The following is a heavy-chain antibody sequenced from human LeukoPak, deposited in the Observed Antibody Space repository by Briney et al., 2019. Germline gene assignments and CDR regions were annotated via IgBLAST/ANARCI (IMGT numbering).Heavy chain of an antibody. CDR1: GFTFSSYA. CDR3: AKDDWGGSYGGPFDY. Sequence: PGGSLRLSCAASGFTFSSYAMSWVRQAPGKGLEWVSVISGSGSSTYYADSVKGRFTISRDNSKNTLYLQMNSLRAEDTAVYYCAKDDWGGSYGGPFDYWGQGTLVTVSS. J-gene: IGHJ4*02. D-gene: IGHD1-26*01. V-gene: IGHV3-23*01. CDR2: ISGSGSST.